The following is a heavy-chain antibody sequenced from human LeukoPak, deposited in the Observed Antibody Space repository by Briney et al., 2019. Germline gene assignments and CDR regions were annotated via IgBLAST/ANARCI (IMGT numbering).Heavy chain of an antibody. J-gene: IGHJ5*02. CDR3: ARAPAPNWFDP. CDR1: GGSFSGYY. Sequence: SETLSLTCAVYGGSFSGYYWSWIRQHPGKGLEWIGYIYYSGSTYYNPSLKSRVTISVDTSKNQFSLKLSSVTAADTAVYYCARAPAPNWFDPWGQGTLVTVSS. V-gene: IGHV4-31*11. CDR2: IYYSGST.